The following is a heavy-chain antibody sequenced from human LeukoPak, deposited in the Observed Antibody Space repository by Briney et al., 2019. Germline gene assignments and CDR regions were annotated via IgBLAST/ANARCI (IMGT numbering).Heavy chain of an antibody. J-gene: IGHJ3*02. Sequence: SETLSLTCAVYGGSFSGYYWSWIRQPPGKGLEWIGEINHSGSTNYNPSLKSRVTISVDTSKNQFSLKLSSVTAAGTAVYYCARVLSYYDSSGYFQHAFDIWGQGTMVTVSS. D-gene: IGHD3-22*01. CDR1: GGSFSGYY. CDR2: INHSGST. V-gene: IGHV4-34*01. CDR3: ARVLSYYDSSGYFQHAFDI.